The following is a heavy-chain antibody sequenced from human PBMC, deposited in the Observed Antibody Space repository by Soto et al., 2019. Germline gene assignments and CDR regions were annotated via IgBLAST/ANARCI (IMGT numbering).Heavy chain of an antibody. CDR3: ARGGDVDN. V-gene: IGHV3-33*01. D-gene: IGHD6-25*01. J-gene: IGHJ4*02. CDR2: IWYDGSNE. CDR1: GFTFSSYG. Sequence: GGSLRLSCAASGFTFSSYGLHWVRQAPGKGLEWVAVIWYDGSNEQYGDSVKGRFTISRDNSKKMLSLQMNSLRAEDTAVYYCARGGDVDNWGQGTLVTVSS.